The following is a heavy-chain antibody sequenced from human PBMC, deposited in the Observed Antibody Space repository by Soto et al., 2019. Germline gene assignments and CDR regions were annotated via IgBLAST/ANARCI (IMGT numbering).Heavy chain of an antibody. CDR1: GWSISSYY. J-gene: IGHJ4*02. D-gene: IGHD5-12*01. Sequence: QVQLQESGPGLVKPSETLSLTCTVSGWSISSYYWSWIRQPPGKGLEWIGYIYYRANPNYNPSLKSRVTISQDTSKNQFSLKLSSVTAAATAVYYCARHYGDGYDYLDYWGQGTLVTVSS. V-gene: IGHV4-59*08. CDR3: ARHYGDGYDYLDY. CDR2: IYYRANP.